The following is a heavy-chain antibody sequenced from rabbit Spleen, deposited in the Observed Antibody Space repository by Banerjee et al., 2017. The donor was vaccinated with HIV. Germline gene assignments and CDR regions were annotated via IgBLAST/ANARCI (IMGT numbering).Heavy chain of an antibody. V-gene: IGHV1S45*01. J-gene: IGHJ6*01. D-gene: IGHD8-1*01. CDR2: IDTGSSGFT. CDR3: ARDTGSSFSSYGMDL. Sequence: QEQLVESGGDLVKPGASLTLTCIASGVSCSDNSYMCWVRQAPGKGLEWIVCIDTGSSGFTYFASWAKGRFTISTTSSTTVTLQMTSLTAADTATYFCARDTGSSFSSYGMDLWGPGTLVTVS. CDR1: GVSCSDNSY.